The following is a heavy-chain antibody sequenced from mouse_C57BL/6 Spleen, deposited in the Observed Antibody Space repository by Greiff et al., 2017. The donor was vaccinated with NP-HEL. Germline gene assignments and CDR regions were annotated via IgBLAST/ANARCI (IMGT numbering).Heavy chain of an antibody. CDR3: ARQDWDGAMDY. Sequence: EVQWVESGGGLVKPGGSLKLSCAASGFTFSDYGMHWVRQAPEKGLEWVAYISSGSSTIYYADTVKGRFTISRDNAKNTLFLQMTSLRSEDTAMYYCARQDWDGAMDYWGQGTSVTVSS. D-gene: IGHD4-1*01. V-gene: IGHV5-17*01. J-gene: IGHJ4*01. CDR2: ISSGSSTI. CDR1: GFTFSDYG.